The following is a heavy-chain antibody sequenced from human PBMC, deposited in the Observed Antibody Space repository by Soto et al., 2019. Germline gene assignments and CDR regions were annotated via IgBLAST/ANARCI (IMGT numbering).Heavy chain of an antibody. Sequence: SVKVSWKDSGGTFSSNAISWVRQAPGQGLDCMVGFIPIFGTANSAQKFKGRVTITEXXXXSXXXMXLXXLRSEDTAVYYCARAYYDSSGYLNFDYWG. CDR1: GGTFSSNA. D-gene: IGHD3-22*01. J-gene: IGHJ4*01. V-gene: IGHV1-69*06. CDR3: ARAYYDSSGYLNFDY. CDR2: FIPIFGTA.